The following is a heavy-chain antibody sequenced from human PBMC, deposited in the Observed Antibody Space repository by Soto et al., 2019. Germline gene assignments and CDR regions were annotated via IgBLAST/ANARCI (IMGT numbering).Heavy chain of an antibody. CDR3: ARQGKYSSSPWIYYFDY. V-gene: IGHV4-30-4*01. D-gene: IGHD6-6*01. CDR1: GGSISSGDYY. Sequence: SETLSLTCTVSGGSISSGDYYWSWIRQPPGKGLEWIGYIYYSGSTYYNPSLKSRVTISVDTSKNQFSLKLSSVTAADTAVYYCARQGKYSSSPWIYYFDYWGQGALVTVSS. CDR2: IYYSGST. J-gene: IGHJ4*02.